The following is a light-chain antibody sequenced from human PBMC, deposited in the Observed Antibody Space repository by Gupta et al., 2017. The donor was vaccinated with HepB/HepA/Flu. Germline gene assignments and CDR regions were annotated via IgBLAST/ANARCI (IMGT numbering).Light chain of an antibody. CDR1: QSVRGNY. CDR3: QQYGSSPRT. V-gene: IGKV3-20*01. J-gene: IGKJ1*01. Sequence: EIVFTQSPGTLSLSPGERATLSCRASQSVRGNYLAWYQQKPGQAPSVLIYDASSRATGVPDRFSGSGSGADFTLTITRLEPEDFAVYYCQQYGSSPRTFGQGTKVEIK. CDR2: DAS.